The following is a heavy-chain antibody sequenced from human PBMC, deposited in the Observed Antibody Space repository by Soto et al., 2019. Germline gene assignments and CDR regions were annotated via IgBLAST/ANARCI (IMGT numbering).Heavy chain of an antibody. V-gene: IGHV3-23*01. CDR2: ISGSGGST. J-gene: IGHJ6*02. D-gene: IGHD6-13*01. CDR3: AKDQRYKYSSSWYYYYYGMDV. CDR1: GFTFSSYA. Sequence: EVQLLESGEGLVQPGGSLRLSCAASGFTFSSYAMSWVRQAPGKGLEWVSAISGSGGSTYYADSVKGRFTISRDNSKNTLYLQMNSLRAEDTAVYYCAKDQRYKYSSSWYYYYYGMDVWGQGTTVTVSS.